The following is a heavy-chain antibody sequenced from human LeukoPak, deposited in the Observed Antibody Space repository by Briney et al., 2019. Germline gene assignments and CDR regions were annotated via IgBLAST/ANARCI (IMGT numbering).Heavy chain of an antibody. V-gene: IGHV5-51*01. D-gene: IGHD5-24*01. CDR2: IYPGDSGT. Sequence: KDGESLKISCKGSGYSSTTYWIAWVRQMPGKGLEWMGIIYPGDSGTRYSPSFQGQVTISADKSISTAYLQWSSLKASDTAMYYCARRHVYNYFFDYWGQGTLVTVSS. CDR1: GYSSTTYW. CDR3: ARRHVYNYFFDY. J-gene: IGHJ4*02.